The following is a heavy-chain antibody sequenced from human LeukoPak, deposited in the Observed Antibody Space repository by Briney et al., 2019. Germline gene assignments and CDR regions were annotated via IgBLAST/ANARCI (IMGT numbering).Heavy chain of an antibody. V-gene: IGHV1-2*02. CDR3: TRLLGTWNTFDF. CDR1: GYTFTGYY. CDR2: INPNSGGT. D-gene: IGHD1/OR15-1a*01. Sequence: GASVKVSCKASGYTFTGYYMHWVRQASGQGLEWMGWINPNSGGTNYAQKFQGRVTMTRDTSISTAYMELSRLGSDDTAVYYCTRLLGTWNTFDFWGQGTLVTVSS. J-gene: IGHJ4*02.